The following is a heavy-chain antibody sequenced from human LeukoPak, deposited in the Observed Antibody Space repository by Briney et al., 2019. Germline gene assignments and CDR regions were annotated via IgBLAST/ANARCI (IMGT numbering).Heavy chain of an antibody. J-gene: IGHJ6*02. CDR1: GYTFTTYG. CDR2: IIPIFGTA. CDR3: ALQPDYYYYGMDV. D-gene: IGHD1-1*01. V-gene: IGHV1-69*13. Sequence: SVTVSCTASGYTFTTYGITWVRQAPGQGLEWMGGIIPIFGTANYAQKFQGRVTITADESTSTAYMELSSLRSEDTAVYYCALQPDYYYYGMDVWGQGTTVTVSS.